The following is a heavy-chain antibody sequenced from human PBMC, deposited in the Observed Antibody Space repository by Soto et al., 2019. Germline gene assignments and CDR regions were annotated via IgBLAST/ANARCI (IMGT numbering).Heavy chain of an antibody. CDR1: GYTFTSYY. D-gene: IGHD6-19*01. CDR3: ARGLAVAYSPALL. CDR2: INPGGGIT. V-gene: IGHV1-46*01. J-gene: IGHJ4*02. Sequence: QVQLVQSGAEVKNPGASVKVSCKASGYTFTSYYMHWVRQAPGQGLEWMGVINPGGGITSYAENLHGRVTMTRDTSTSTAYMELSSLRSEDTAIYYCARGLAVAYSPALLWGQGTLLTVYS.